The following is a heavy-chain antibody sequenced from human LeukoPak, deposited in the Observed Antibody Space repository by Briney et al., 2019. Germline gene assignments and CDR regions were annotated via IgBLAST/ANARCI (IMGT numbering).Heavy chain of an antibody. V-gene: IGHV4-59*08. Sequence: SETLSLTCSVSGGPISSYYWSWIRQPPGKGLEWIGYIYYSGSTNYNPSLKSRVTISVDTSKNQFSLKLSSVTAADTAVYYCARGREDVLRFLDRYYYGMDVWGQGTTVTVSS. CDR2: IYYSGST. CDR1: GGPISSYY. CDR3: ARGREDVLRFLDRYYYGMDV. J-gene: IGHJ6*02. D-gene: IGHD3-3*01.